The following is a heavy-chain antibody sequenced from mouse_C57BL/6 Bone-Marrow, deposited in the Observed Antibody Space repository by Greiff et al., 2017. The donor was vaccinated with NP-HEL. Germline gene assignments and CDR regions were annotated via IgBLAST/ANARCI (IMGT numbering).Heavy chain of an antibody. CDR3: ARCGYDDAMDY. CDR2: IWSGGST. CDR1: GFSLTSYG. D-gene: IGHD2-2*01. V-gene: IGHV2-2*01. J-gene: IGHJ4*01. Sequence: VKLVESGPGLVQLSQSLPITCTVSGFSLTSYGVHWVRQSPGKGLERLGVIWSGGSTDYNAAFISRLRTSLANSKIHVFFQINRLQADDTAIYYCARCGYDDAMDYWRQGTSVTVSS.